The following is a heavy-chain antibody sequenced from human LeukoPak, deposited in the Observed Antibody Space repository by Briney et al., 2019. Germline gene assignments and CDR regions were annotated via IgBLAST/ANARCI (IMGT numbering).Heavy chain of an antibody. CDR1: GYTFTGYY. D-gene: IGHD3-10*01. V-gene: IGHV1-2*02. CDR2: IDPNSGGT. J-gene: IGHJ6*03. CDR3: ARDSTTMVRGVIIADYYYYMDV. Sequence: GASVKVSCKASGYTFTGYYLHWVRQSPGQGFEWMGWIDPNSGGTNYAQNFQGRATMTRDTSISTAYMELSRLRSDDTAVYYCARDSTTMVRGVIIADYYYYMDVWGKGTTVTISS.